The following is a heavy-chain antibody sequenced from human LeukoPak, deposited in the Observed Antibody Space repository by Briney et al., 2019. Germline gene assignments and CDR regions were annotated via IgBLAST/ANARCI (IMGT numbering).Heavy chain of an antibody. J-gene: IGHJ4*02. CDR2: IGPSGDKT. CDR3: ARDLWFGEFDY. V-gene: IGHV3-23*01. Sequence: GGSLRLSCAASGFTFSTYGMNWVRQAPGKGLEWVSGIGPSGDKTYYADSVKGRFTISRENSKNMVYLQMNSLRAEDTAVYYCARDLWFGEFDYWGQGDLVTVSS. CDR1: GFTFSTYG. D-gene: IGHD3-10*01.